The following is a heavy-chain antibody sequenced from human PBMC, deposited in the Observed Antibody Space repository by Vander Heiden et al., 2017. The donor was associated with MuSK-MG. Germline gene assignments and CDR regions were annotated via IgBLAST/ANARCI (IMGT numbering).Heavy chain of an antibody. D-gene: IGHD3-10*01. Sequence: QVQLQQWGAGLLKPSETLSLTCAVYGGSFSGSYWSWIRQPPGKGLEWIGEINHSGSTNYNPSLKSRVTISVDTSKNQFSLKLSSVTAADTAVYYCARVRTYYYGSGSYKAGCFDYWGQGTLVTVSS. CDR2: INHSGST. CDR3: ARVRTYYYGSGSYKAGCFDY. CDR1: GGSFSGSY. V-gene: IGHV4-34*01. J-gene: IGHJ4*02.